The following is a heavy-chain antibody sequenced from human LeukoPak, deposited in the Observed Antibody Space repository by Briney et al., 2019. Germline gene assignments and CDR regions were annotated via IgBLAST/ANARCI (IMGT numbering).Heavy chain of an antibody. CDR1: GFTFSNYD. D-gene: IGHD4-17*01. J-gene: IGHJ6*02. CDR2: IGTAGDT. CDR3: ARDVAYGRMDV. Sequence: GGSLRLSCAASGFTFSNYDMHWVRQAPGEGLEWVSAIGTAGDTYYTGSVKGRFTISRENAKNSLYLQMNSLRAGDTAVYYCARDVAYGRMDVWGQGTTVTVSS. V-gene: IGHV3-13*01.